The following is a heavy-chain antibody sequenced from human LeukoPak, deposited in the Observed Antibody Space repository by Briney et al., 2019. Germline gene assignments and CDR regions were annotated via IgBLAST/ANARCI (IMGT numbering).Heavy chain of an antibody. CDR2: ISAYNGNT. Sequence: EASVKVSCKASGYTFTSYGISWVRQAPGQGLEWMGWISAYNGNTNYAQKLQGRVTMTTDTSTSTAYMELRSLRSDDTAVYYCARVTSGSYGGFFDYWGQGTLVTVSS. CDR3: ARVTSGSYGGFFDY. J-gene: IGHJ4*02. V-gene: IGHV1-18*01. D-gene: IGHD1-26*01. CDR1: GYTFTSYG.